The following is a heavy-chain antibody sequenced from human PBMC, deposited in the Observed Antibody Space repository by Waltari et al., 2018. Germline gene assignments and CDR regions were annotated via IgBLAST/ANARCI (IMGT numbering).Heavy chain of an antibody. CDR2: IYTSGST. CDR1: GGSISSYY. Sequence: QVQLQESGPGLVKPSETLSLTCTVSGGSISSYYWSWIRQPPGKGLEGIGYIYTSGSTNYNPSLKSRVTISVDTSKNQFSLKLSSVTAADTAVYYCARTIAVAGVNWFDPWGQGTLVTVSS. CDR3: ARTIAVAGVNWFDP. D-gene: IGHD6-19*01. J-gene: IGHJ5*02. V-gene: IGHV4-4*09.